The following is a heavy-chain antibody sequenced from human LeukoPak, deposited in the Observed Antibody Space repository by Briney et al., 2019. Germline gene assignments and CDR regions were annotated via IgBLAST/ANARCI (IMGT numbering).Heavy chain of an antibody. CDR1: GFTFSSYS. V-gene: IGHV3-48*02. D-gene: IGHD5-18*01. CDR2: ISSSSSTI. Sequence: GSLRLSCAASGFTFSSYSMNWVRQAPGKGLEWVSYISSSSSTIYYADSVKGRFTISRDNAKNSLYLQMNSLRDEDTAVYYCARAEYSYGPYYYGMDVWGQGTTVTVSS. J-gene: IGHJ6*02. CDR3: ARAEYSYGPYYYGMDV.